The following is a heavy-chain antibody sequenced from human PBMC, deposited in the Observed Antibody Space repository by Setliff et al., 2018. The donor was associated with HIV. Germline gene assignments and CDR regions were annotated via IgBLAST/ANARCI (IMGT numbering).Heavy chain of an antibody. CDR2: IDWDDDK. D-gene: IGHD7-27*01. CDR1: GFTFSSYSM. CDR3: ARIPGAHYYYYGMDV. J-gene: IGHJ6*02. Sequence: LRLSCAASGFTFSSYSMNWVRQPPGKALEWLARIDWDDDKYYSTSLKTRLTISKDTSKNQVVLTMTNMDPVDTATYYCARIPGAHYYYYGMDVWGQGTTVTVSS. V-gene: IGHV2-70*11.